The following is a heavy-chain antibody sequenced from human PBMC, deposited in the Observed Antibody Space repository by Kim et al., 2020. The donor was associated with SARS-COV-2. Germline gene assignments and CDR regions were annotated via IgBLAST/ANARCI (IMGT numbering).Heavy chain of an antibody. CDR3: AREKPPLVVPTRDSIIGWFDP. Sequence: ASVKVSCKASGYTFTSYYMHWVRQAPGQGLEWMGIINPSGGSTSYAQKFQGRVTMTRDTSTSTVYMELSSLRSEDTAVYYCAREKPPLVVPTRDSIIGWFDPWGQGTLVTVSS. CDR2: INPSGGST. CDR1: GYTFTSYY. V-gene: IGHV1-46*01. D-gene: IGHD2-2*01. J-gene: IGHJ5*02.